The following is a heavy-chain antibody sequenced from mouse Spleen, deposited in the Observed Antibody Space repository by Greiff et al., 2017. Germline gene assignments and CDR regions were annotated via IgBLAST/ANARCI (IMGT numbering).Heavy chain of an antibody. V-gene: IGHV1-9*01. CDR3: ARRLRQLDY. CDR2: ILPGSNST. D-gene: IGHD2-4*01. CDR1: GYTFTGYW. J-gene: IGHJ2*01. Sequence: VQLQQSGAELMKPGASVKLSCKATGYTFTGYWIEWVKQRPGHGLEWIGEILPGSNSTNYNEKFTGKATFTADTSSNTAYMQLSSLTTEDSAIYYCARRLRQLDYWGQGTTLTVSS.